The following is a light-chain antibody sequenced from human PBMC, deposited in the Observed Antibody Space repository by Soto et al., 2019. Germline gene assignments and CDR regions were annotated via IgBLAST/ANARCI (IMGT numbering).Light chain of an antibody. CDR2: SAS. CDR1: QPIRSY. CDR3: QQGYSTLYT. V-gene: IGKV1-39*01. Sequence: DVQMTQSPSSLSASVGDRVTITCRASQPIRSYLNWYQQKPGKAPKLLIYSASTLQSGVPSRFSGSGSGTDFTLTISSLQPEDFATYSCQQGYSTLYTFGQGTHLEIK. J-gene: IGKJ2*01.